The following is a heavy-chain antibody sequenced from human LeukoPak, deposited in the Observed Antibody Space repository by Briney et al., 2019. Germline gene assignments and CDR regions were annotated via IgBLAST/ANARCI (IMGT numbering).Heavy chain of an antibody. J-gene: IGHJ4*02. Sequence: ASVKVSCKASGYTFTGYYMHWVRQAPGQGLEWMGWINPNSGGTNYAQKFQGRVTMTRDTSISTAYMELSRLRSDDTGVYYCARTRIGLWFGELFCFDYWGQGTLVTVSS. D-gene: IGHD3-10*01. V-gene: IGHV1-2*02. CDR2: INPNSGGT. CDR1: GYTFTGYY. CDR3: ARTRIGLWFGELFCFDY.